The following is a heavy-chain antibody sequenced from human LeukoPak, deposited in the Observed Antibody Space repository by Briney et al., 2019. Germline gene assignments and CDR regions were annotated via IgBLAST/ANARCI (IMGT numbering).Heavy chain of an antibody. J-gene: IGHJ4*02. Sequence: GGSPRLSCAASGFTFSSYSMNWVRQAPGKGLEWVSYISSSSSTIYYADSVKGRFTISRDNAKNSLYLQMNSLRAEDTAVYYCARDTPMVTADYWGQGTLVTVSS. V-gene: IGHV3-48*04. CDR3: ARDTPMVTADY. D-gene: IGHD2-21*02. CDR1: GFTFSSYS. CDR2: ISSSSSTI.